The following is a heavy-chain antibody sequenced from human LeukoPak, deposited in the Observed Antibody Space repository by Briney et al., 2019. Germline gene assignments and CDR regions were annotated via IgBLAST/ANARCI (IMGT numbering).Heavy chain of an antibody. CDR1: GGTFSSYA. J-gene: IGHJ3*02. CDR3: ARDGAGIAAAGMDAFDI. CDR2: IIPIFGTA. V-gene: IGHV1-69*05. Sequence: GASVKVSCKASGGTFSSYAISWVRQAPGQGLEWMGGIIPIFGTANYAQKFQGRVTITTDESTSTAYMELSSLRSEDTAVYYCARDGAGIAAAGMDAFDIWGQGTMVTVSS. D-gene: IGHD6-13*01.